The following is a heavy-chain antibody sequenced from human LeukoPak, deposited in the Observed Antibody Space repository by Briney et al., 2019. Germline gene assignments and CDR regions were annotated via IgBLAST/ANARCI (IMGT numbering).Heavy chain of an antibody. Sequence: ASVKVYGNASGYSFTSCGINWARQATGQGLEWMGWVNTNSGNTGYAQKFQGRVTMTRNTSISTAYMELSSLRSEDTAVYYCARVGIYCTNGVCYDLPDYWGQGTLVTVSS. CDR1: GYSFTSCG. J-gene: IGHJ4*02. CDR2: VNTNSGNT. D-gene: IGHD2-8*01. V-gene: IGHV1-8*01. CDR3: ARVGIYCTNGVCYDLPDY.